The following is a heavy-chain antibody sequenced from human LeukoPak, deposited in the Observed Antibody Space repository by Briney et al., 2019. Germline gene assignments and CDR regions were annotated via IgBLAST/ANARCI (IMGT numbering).Heavy chain of an antibody. V-gene: IGHV1-2*02. D-gene: IGHD3-3*01. Sequence: GASVKVSCKASGYTFTGYYMHWVRQAPGQGLEWMGWINPNSGGTNYAQKFQGRVTVTRDTSISTAYMELSRLRSDDTAVYYCARDQNEYDFWSGYYAYYYYYYMDVWGKGTTVTVSS. CDR1: GYTFTGYY. J-gene: IGHJ6*03. CDR2: INPNSGGT. CDR3: ARDQNEYDFWSGYYAYYYYYYMDV.